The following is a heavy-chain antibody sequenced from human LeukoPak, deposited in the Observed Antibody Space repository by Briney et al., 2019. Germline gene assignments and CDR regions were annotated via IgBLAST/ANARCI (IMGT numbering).Heavy chain of an antibody. CDR1: GGSFSGYY. Sequence: SETLSLTCAVYGGSFSGYYWSWIRQPPGKGLEWIGEINHSGSTNYNPSLKSRVTISVDTSKNQFSLKLSSVTAADRAVYYCARMDYVWGSYRIDYWGQGTLVTVSS. D-gene: IGHD3-16*02. CDR3: ARMDYVWGSYRIDY. J-gene: IGHJ4*02. CDR2: INHSGST. V-gene: IGHV4-34*01.